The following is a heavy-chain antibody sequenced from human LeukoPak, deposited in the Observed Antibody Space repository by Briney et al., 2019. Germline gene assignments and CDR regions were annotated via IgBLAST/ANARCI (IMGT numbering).Heavy chain of an antibody. CDR3: ARVVSSVWLYDFWSGLLDY. V-gene: IGHV3-30-3*01. CDR1: GFTFSSYA. J-gene: IGHJ4*02. D-gene: IGHD3-3*01. Sequence: PGGSLRLSCAASGFTFSSYAMHWVRRAPGKGLEWVAVISYDGSNKYYADSVKGRFTISRDNSKNTLYLQMNSLRAEDTAVYYCARVVSSVWLYDFWSGLLDYWGQGTLVTVSS. CDR2: ISYDGSNK.